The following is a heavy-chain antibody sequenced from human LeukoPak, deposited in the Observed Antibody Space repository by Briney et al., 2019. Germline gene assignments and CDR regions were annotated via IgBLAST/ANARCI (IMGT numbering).Heavy chain of an antibody. J-gene: IGHJ4*02. CDR3: ARAPGRIAAAGREIDY. D-gene: IGHD6-13*01. CDR2: IYYSGST. Sequence: PSETLSLTCTVSGGSISSYYWSWIRQPPGKGLEWIGYIYYSGSTNYNPSLKGRVTISVDTSKNQFSLKLSSVTAADTAVYYCARAPGRIAAAGREIDYWGQGTLVTVSS. CDR1: GGSISSYY. V-gene: IGHV4-59*12.